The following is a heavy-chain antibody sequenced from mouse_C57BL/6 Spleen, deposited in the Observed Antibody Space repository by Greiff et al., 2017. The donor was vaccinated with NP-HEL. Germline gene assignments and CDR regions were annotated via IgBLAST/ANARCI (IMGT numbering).Heavy chain of an antibody. CDR2: ISSGSSTI. CDR1: GFTFSDYG. D-gene: IGHD2-4*01. J-gene: IGHJ3*01. Sequence: EVKLMEPGGGLVKPGGSLKLSCAASGFTFSDYGMHWVRQAPEKGLEWVAYISSGSSTIYYADTVKGRFTISRDNAKNTLFLQMTSLRSEDTAMYYCANSIYYDYDGFAYWGQGTLVTVSA. CDR3: ANSIYYDYDGFAY. V-gene: IGHV5-17*01.